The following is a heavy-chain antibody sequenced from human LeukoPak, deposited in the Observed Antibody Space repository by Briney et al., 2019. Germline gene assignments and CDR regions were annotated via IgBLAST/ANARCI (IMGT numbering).Heavy chain of an antibody. J-gene: IGHJ4*02. D-gene: IGHD6-19*01. CDR1: GFTFSSYW. CDR3: ASDYPPPPVAGPYYFDY. V-gene: IGHV3-7*05. CDR2: IKQDGSEK. Sequence: HPGGSLRLSCAASGFTFSSYWMSWVRQAPGKGLEWVANIKQDGSEKYYVDSVKGRFTISRDNAKNSLYLQMNSLRAEDTAVYYCASDYPPPPVAGPYYFDYWGQGTLVTVSS.